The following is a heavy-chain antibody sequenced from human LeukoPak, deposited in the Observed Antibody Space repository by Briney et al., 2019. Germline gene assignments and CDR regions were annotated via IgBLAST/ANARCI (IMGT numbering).Heavy chain of an antibody. CDR1: GYTFTGYY. D-gene: IGHD3-22*01. J-gene: IGHJ4*02. CDR3: ARDRYYDSGANY. V-gene: IGHV1-2*02. Sequence: ASVKVSCKASGYTFTGYYMHWVRQAPGQGLEWMGWINPNSGGTNYAQKFQGRVTMTRDTSISTAYMELSRLRSDDTAVYYCARDRYYDSGANYWGQGTLVTVSS. CDR2: INPNSGGT.